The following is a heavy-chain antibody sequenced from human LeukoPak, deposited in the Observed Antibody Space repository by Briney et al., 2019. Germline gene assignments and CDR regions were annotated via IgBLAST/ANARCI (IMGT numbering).Heavy chain of an antibody. CDR2: MNPNSGNT. CDR1: GYTFTSYD. V-gene: IGHV1-8*01. J-gene: IGHJ6*02. CDR3: ARSRFLEWLGTVNYYYYYSMDV. Sequence: ASVKVSCKASGYTFTSYDINWVRQATGQGLEWMGWMNPNSGNTGYAQKFQGRVTMTRNTSISTAYMELSSLRSEDTAVYYCARSRFLEWLGTVNYYYYYSMDVWGQGTTVTVSS. D-gene: IGHD3-3*01.